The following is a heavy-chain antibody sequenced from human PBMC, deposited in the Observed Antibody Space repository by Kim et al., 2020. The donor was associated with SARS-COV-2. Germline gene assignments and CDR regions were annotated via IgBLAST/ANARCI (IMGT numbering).Heavy chain of an antibody. J-gene: IGHJ5*01. CDR1: GFSLSRSGVG. V-gene: IGHV2-5*01. CDR2: VFWNNEK. Sequence: SGPTLVNPTQTLTLTCSFSGFSLSRSGVGVGWVRQPPGKALEWLALVFWNNEKHLNPGLENRVSITKDASKDQVVLTLTNVDPVDTATYYCAFKPTPARTDELRLSWFASWGRGTLVTVAS. CDR3: AFKPTPARTDELRLSWFAS. D-gene: IGHD3-16*01.